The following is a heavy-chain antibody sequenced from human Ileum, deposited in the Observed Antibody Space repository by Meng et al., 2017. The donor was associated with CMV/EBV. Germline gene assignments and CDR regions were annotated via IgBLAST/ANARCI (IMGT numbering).Heavy chain of an antibody. Sequence: VQWQEPGPGLVKPSQTLSLTCTVSGASITNDDYYWSWIRQPPGKGLEWIGYIYYNGITYYNPSLKSRIAILVDTSKSQFSLIVSSVTAADTAVYYCAKYSGPSRWFDPWGQGTLVTVSS. D-gene: IGHD5-12*01. CDR3: AKYSGPSRWFDP. V-gene: IGHV4-30-4*01. CDR2: IYYNGIT. J-gene: IGHJ5*02. CDR1: GASITNDDYY.